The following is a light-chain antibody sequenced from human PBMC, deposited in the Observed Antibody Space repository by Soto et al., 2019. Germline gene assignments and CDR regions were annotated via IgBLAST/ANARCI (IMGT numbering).Light chain of an antibody. J-gene: IGLJ1*01. CDR2: EVS. CDR1: GSDVGGYDY. V-gene: IGLV2-14*01. CDR3: GSYSISDTPYV. Sequence: QSALTQPASVSGSLGQSITISCAGTGSDVGGYDYVSWYQHHPGRAPKLVIYEVSHRPSGVSNRFSGSKSGNTASLTISGLQPEDETDYFCGSYSISDTPYVFGGGTKATVL.